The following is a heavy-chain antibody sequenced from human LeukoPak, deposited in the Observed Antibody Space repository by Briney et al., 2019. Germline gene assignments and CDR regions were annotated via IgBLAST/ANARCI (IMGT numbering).Heavy chain of an antibody. CDR3: AVWYVDY. CDR2: IKGDGSET. CDR1: GFTFSSYW. J-gene: IGHJ4*02. Sequence: SGGSLRLSCAASGFTFSSYWMTWVRQAPGKGLEWVADIKGDGSETSYVDSVKGRFTISRDNAENSLYLQMNSLRAEDTALYYCAVWYVDYWGQGTLVTVSS. V-gene: IGHV3-7*01.